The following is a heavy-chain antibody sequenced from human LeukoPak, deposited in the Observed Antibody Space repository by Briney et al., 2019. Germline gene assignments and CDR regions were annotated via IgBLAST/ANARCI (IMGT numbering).Heavy chain of an antibody. CDR3: ARGVGLDNAFDI. D-gene: IGHD1-26*01. J-gene: IGHJ3*02. V-gene: IGHV1-69*13. CDR1: GYTFTSYG. Sequence: GASVKVSCKASGYTFTSYGISWVRQAPGQGLEWMGGIIPIFGTANYAQKFQGRVTITADESTSTAYMELSSLRSEDTAVYYCARGVGLDNAFDIWGQGTMVTVSS. CDR2: IIPIFGTA.